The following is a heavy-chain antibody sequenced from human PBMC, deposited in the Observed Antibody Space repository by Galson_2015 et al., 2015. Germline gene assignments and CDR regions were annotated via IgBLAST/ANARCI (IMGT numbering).Heavy chain of an antibody. CDR2: IYYSGST. Sequence: ETLSRPCSVSGASINIASYYWGWIRQPPGKGLEWIGSIYYSGSTHYNPSLKSRITISIDTSTSQFSLKLSSVTAAVTAVYYCASLDFWSGYFVFPFAIDLRGQGTTVTVSS. CDR1: GASINIASYY. D-gene: IGHD3-3*01. CDR3: ASLDFWSGYFVFPFAIDL. J-gene: IGHJ6*02. V-gene: IGHV4-39*07.